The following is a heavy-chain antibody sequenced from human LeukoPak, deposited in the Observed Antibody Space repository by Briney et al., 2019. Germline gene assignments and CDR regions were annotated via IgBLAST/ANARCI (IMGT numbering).Heavy chain of an antibody. CDR2: IYSGGST. Sequence: GGSLRLSCAASGFTVSSNCMTWVRQAPGKGLEWVSVIYSGGSTYYADSVKGRFTISRDNSKNTLYLQMNSLRAEDTAVYYCTRNWGSDNWFDPWGQGTLVTVSS. V-gene: IGHV3-53*01. CDR3: TRNWGSDNWFDP. CDR1: GFTVSSNC. J-gene: IGHJ5*02. D-gene: IGHD7-27*01.